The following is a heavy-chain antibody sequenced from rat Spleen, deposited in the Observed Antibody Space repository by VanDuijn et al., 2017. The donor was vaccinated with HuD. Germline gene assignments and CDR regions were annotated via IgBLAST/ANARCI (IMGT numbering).Heavy chain of an antibody. CDR2: IIYDGSRT. CDR1: GFTFSNYD. V-gene: IGHV5-29*01. J-gene: IGHJ4*01. Sequence: EVQLVESGGALVQPGRSLKLSCAASGFTFSNYDMAWVRQAPTKGLEWIATIIYDGSRTYYRDSVKGRFTISRDNTKNTLYLQMDNLRSEDTATYYCTRGYVMDAWGQGASVTVSS. CDR3: TRGYVMDA.